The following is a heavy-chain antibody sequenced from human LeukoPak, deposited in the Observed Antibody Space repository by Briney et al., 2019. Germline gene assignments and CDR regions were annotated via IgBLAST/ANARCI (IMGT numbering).Heavy chain of an antibody. Sequence: PGGSLRLSCEVSGFTFSSYAMSWVRQAPGKGLEWVSGISGSSGRTYYADPVKGRFTISRDNSKNTVYLQMNSLRVEDTAVYYCAKEPQGGNYDSWTGYYLDYWGQGTLVTVSS. CDR3: AKEPQGGNYDSWTGYYLDY. CDR2: ISGSSGRT. J-gene: IGHJ4*02. D-gene: IGHD3-3*01. CDR1: GFTFSSYA. V-gene: IGHV3-23*01.